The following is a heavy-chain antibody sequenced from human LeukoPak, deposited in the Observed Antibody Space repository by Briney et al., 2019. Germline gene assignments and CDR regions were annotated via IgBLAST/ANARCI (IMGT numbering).Heavy chain of an antibody. D-gene: IGHD3-10*01. CDR1: GFTFSSYG. CDR3: AKDSLPIYGSGSYYARDV. V-gene: IGHV3-23*01. Sequence: GGSLRLSCAASGFTFSSYGMSWARQAPGKGLEWVSAISGSGGSTYYADSVKGRFTISRDNSKNTLYLQMNSLRAEDTAVYYCAKDSLPIYGSGSYYARDVWGKGTTVTVSS. CDR2: ISGSGGST. J-gene: IGHJ6*04.